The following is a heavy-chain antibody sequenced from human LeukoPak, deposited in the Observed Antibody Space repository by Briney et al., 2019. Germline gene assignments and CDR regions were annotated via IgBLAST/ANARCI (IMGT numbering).Heavy chain of an antibody. V-gene: IGHV3-30*04. D-gene: IGHD1-14*01. CDR1: GFTFSSYA. CDR2: ISYDGSNK. J-gene: IGHJ4*02. CDR3: AKDLKPGRGVTHFDY. Sequence: HPGRSLRLSCAASGFTFSSYAMHWVRQAPGKGLEWVAVISYDGSNKYYADSVKGRFTISRDNSKNTLYLQMNSLRAEDTAVYYCAKDLKPGRGVTHFDYWGQGTLVTVSS.